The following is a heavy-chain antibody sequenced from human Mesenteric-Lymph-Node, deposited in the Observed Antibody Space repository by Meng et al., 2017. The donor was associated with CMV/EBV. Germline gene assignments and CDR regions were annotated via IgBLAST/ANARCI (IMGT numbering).Heavy chain of an antibody. CDR3: VKGAWLDY. CDR2: LRGNGGST. V-gene: IGHV3-23*01. CDR1: VFIFSTFD. D-gene: IGHD3-22*01. J-gene: IGHJ4*02. Sequence: GGSLRLSCAASVFIFSTFDMSCVRQAPGKGLVWVSVLRGNGGSTYYADSVKGRFTISRDNSKNTLYLQMNSLRPEDTAVYYCVKGAWLDYWGQGALVTVSS.